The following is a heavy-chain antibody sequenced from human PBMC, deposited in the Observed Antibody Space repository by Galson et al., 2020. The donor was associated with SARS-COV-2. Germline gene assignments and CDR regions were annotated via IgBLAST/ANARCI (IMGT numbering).Heavy chain of an antibody. CDR3: TRGMGNSWLRGAVEI. Sequence: ASETLSLTCTVSGGSISTYYWSWIRQPPGKGLEWIGNINYSGGTNNNPSLKSRVTISIDTSKSQFSLKLSSVTAADTAVYYCTRGMGNSWLRGAVEIWGQGTMVTVSA. CDR1: GGSISTYY. CDR2: INYSGGT. J-gene: IGHJ3*01. V-gene: IGHV4-59*01. D-gene: IGHD6-13*01.